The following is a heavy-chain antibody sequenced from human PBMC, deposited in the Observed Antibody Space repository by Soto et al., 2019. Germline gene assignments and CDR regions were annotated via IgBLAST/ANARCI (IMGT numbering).Heavy chain of an antibody. D-gene: IGHD2-15*01. J-gene: IGHJ3*02. V-gene: IGHV1-18*01. CDR2: ISVYNDNT. Sequence: ASVKVSCKPSGYTFSSYAISWVRQAPGQGLEWMGWISVYNDNTKYVQKLQGRVTLTTDTSTSTAYMELRSLSSDDTAVYYCARGTGGNWAAFDIWGQGTMVTVSS. CDR3: ARGTGGNWAAFDI. CDR1: GYTFSSYA.